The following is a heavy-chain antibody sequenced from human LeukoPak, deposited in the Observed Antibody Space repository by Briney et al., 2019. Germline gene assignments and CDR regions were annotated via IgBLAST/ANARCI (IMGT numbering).Heavy chain of an antibody. Sequence: GESLKISCKGSGYSFTSYWIGWVRQMPGKGLEWMGIIYPGDSDTRYSPSFQGQGTISSDKSISTAYLQWSSLKASDTAMYYCARLRGSGSYYYYGMDVWGQGTTVTVSS. D-gene: IGHD3-10*01. CDR3: ARLRGSGSYYYYGMDV. CDR2: IYPGDSDT. CDR1: GYSFTSYW. J-gene: IGHJ6*02. V-gene: IGHV5-51*01.